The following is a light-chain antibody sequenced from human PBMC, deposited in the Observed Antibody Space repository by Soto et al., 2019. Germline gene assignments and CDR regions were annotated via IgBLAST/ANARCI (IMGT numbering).Light chain of an antibody. CDR1: QSISSY. CDR2: DAS. V-gene: IGKV1-5*01. J-gene: IGKJ1*01. Sequence: DIQMTQSPSSLSASVGDRVTITCRASQSISSYLNWYQQKPGKAPKLLIYDASSLESGVPSRFSGSGSGTEFTLTISRLQPDDVATYYCLQYSSHSWTFGQGTKVDI. CDR3: LQYSSHSWT.